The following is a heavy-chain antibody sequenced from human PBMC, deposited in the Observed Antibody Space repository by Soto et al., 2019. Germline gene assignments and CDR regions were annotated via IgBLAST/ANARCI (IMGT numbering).Heavy chain of an antibody. CDR1: GYTFTSYD. CDR2: MNPNSGNT. Sequence: QVQLVQSGAEVKKPGASVKVSCKASGYTFTSYDINWVRQATGQGLEWMGWMNPNSGNTGYAQTFQGRVTMTRNTSISAASMALTSLRSEDTAVYYFAREQQVRGFDPWGQGTLVTVSS. CDR3: AREQQVRGFDP. V-gene: IGHV1-8*01. J-gene: IGHJ5*02. D-gene: IGHD6-13*01.